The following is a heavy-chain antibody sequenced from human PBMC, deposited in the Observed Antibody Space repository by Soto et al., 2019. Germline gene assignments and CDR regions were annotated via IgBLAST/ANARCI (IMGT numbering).Heavy chain of an antibody. Sequence: SVKVSCKASGGTFSSYAISWVRQAPGQGLEWMGGIIPIFGTANYAQKFQGRVTITADESTSTAYMELSSLRSEDTAVYYCAIAARYYYYYYYGMDVWGQGTTVTVSS. V-gene: IGHV1-69*13. D-gene: IGHD3-10*01. CDR1: GGTFSSYA. CDR3: AIAARYYYYYYYGMDV. CDR2: IIPIFGTA. J-gene: IGHJ6*02.